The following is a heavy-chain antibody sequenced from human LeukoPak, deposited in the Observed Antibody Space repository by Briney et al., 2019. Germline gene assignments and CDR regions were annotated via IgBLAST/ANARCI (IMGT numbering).Heavy chain of an antibody. CDR1: GYTFTSYD. Sequence: ASVKVSCKASGYTFTSYDINWVRQATGQGLEGMGWMNPNSGNTGYAQKFQGRVTMTRNTSISTAYMELSSLRSEDTAVYYCARGPPYGSGSYYYYYYYMDVWGKGTTVTISS. D-gene: IGHD3-10*01. CDR3: ARGPPYGSGSYYYYYYYMDV. V-gene: IGHV1-8*01. J-gene: IGHJ6*03. CDR2: MNPNSGNT.